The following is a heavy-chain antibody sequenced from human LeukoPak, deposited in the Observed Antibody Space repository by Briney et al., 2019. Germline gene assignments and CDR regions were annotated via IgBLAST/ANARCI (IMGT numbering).Heavy chain of an antibody. CDR1: GFTFSSYP. CDR3: AREGSGAAAGVYYYSMDV. Sequence: PGGSLRLSCAASGFTFSSYPMHWVRQAPGKGLEYVSTISSNGGSTNYANSVKGRFTISRDNSKNTLYLQMGSLRAEDMGVYYCAREGSGAAAGVYYYSMDVWGQGTTVTVSS. J-gene: IGHJ6*02. D-gene: IGHD6-13*01. V-gene: IGHV3-64*01. CDR2: ISSNGGST.